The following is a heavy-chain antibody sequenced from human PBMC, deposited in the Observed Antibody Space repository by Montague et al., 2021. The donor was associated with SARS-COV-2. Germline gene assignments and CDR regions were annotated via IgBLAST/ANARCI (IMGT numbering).Heavy chain of an antibody. CDR1: GFPFSSYA. J-gene: IGHJ6*02. V-gene: IGHV3-30*04. CDR3: ARDLESTGYFDPYYYHGMDV. D-gene: IGHD3-9*01. CDR2: ISHEGSYK. Sequence: YRSLSCSASGFPFSSYALHWVRQAPGKGLEWVADISHEGSYKYYADSVKGRFTISRDNSKNTLYLDMNSLRAEDAALYYCARDLESTGYFDPYYYHGMDVWGQGTTVTVSS.